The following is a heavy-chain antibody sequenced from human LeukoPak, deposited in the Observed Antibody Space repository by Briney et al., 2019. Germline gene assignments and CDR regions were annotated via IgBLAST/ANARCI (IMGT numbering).Heavy chain of an antibody. J-gene: IGHJ3*02. CDR1: GGSISSSSSY. V-gene: IGHV4-31*03. Sequence: SETLSLTCTVSGGSISSSSSYWGWIRQHPGKGLEWIGYIYYSGSTYYNPSLKSRVTISVDTSKNQFSLKLSSVTAADTAVYYCARDLSAVGAFDIWGQGTMVTVSS. D-gene: IGHD4-23*01. CDR2: IYYSGST. CDR3: ARDLSAVGAFDI.